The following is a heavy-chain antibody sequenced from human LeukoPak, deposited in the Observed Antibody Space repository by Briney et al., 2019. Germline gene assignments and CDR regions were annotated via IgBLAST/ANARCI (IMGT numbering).Heavy chain of an antibody. Sequence: GGSLRLSCAASGFTFSSYSMNWVRQAPGKGLEWVSSISSSSSYIYYADSVKGRFTISRDNAKNSLYLQMNSLRAEDTAVYYCARGVVDIVATTIGWGQGTLVTVSS. V-gene: IGHV3-21*01. CDR3: ARGVVDIVATTIG. D-gene: IGHD5-12*01. J-gene: IGHJ4*02. CDR2: ISSSSSYI. CDR1: GFTFSSYS.